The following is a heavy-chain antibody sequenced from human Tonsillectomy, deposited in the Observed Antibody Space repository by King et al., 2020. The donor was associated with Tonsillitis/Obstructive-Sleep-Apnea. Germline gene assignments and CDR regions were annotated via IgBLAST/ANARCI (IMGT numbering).Heavy chain of an antibody. CDR1: GGSISSYY. Sequence: VQLQESGPGRVKPSETLSLTCTVSGGSISSYYWSWIRQPPGKGLEWIGYIYDSGSTNYNPSLKSRVTISVDTSKNKFYLKLSSVTAADTGVYYCARDMVLEAGGDAFDIWGQGTMVTVSS. CDR3: ARDMVLEAGGDAFDI. J-gene: IGHJ3*02. V-gene: IGHV4-59*01. CDR2: IYDSGST. D-gene: IGHD2-8*01.